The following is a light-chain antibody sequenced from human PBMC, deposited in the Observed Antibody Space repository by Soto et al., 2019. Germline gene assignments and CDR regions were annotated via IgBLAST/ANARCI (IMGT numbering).Light chain of an antibody. CDR2: GNS. J-gene: IGLJ7*01. V-gene: IGLV1-40*01. Sequence: QAVLMKPPSVSGAPGQRVTISCTGSSSNIGAGYDVHWYQQLPGTAPKLLIYGNSNRPSGVPDRFSGSKSGTSASLAITGLQAEDEADYYCQSYDSSLSGAVFGGGTQLTVL. CDR3: QSYDSSLSGAV. CDR1: SSNIGAGYD.